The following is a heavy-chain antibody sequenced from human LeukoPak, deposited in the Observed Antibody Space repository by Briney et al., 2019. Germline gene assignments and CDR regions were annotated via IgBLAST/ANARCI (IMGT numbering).Heavy chain of an antibody. D-gene: IGHD1-26*01. J-gene: IGHJ4*02. CDR1: GFTFSSYW. V-gene: IGHV3-7*01. CDR3: ARDKVSGATHFDY. Sequence: GGSLRLSCAASGFTFSSYWMSWVRQAPGKGLEWVANIKQDGSERYYVDSVKGRFTISRDNTKNSLYLQMSSLRAEDTVVYYCARDKVSGATHFDYWGQGTLVTVSS. CDR2: IKQDGSER.